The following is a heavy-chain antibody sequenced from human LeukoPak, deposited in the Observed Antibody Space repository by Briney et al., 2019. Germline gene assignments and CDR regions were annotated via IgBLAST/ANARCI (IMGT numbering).Heavy chain of an antibody. V-gene: IGHV1-69*05. D-gene: IGHD2-15*01. CDR2: IIPMFGTA. Sequence: ASVKVSFKASGGTFSSYAISWVRQAPGQGLEWMARIIPMFGTANYAQKFQGRVTITTDESTSTAYMELSSLRSEDTAVYYCVRDGCSSTGTRSGGSCFDLYWGQGTLVTVSS. J-gene: IGHJ4*02. CDR3: VRDGCSSTGTRSGGSCFDLY. CDR1: GGTFSSYA.